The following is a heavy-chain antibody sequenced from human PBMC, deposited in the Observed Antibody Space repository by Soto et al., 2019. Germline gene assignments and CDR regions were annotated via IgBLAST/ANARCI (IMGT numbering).Heavy chain of an antibody. CDR3: AHSLITFGGVNVTFDH. V-gene: IGHV2-5*02. CDR1: GFSLSSGVVG. CDR2: IYGDDDK. J-gene: IGHJ4*02. D-gene: IGHD3-16*02. Sequence: QITLKESGPTLVKPTQTLTLTCSFSGFSLSSGVVGVGWIRQSPGKALECLALIYGDDDKRYSPPLKSRLTIAKDTSKKQGVLKTNKKDPVDTATYYCAHSLITFGGVNVTFDHWGQGTLVT.